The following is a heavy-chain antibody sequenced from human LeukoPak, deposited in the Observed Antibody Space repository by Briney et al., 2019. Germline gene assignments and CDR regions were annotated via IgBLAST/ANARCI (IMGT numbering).Heavy chain of an antibody. CDR3: AKDLRAYYYGSGSFDY. J-gene: IGHJ4*02. CDR2: ISYDGSNK. CDR1: GFTFSSYG. V-gene: IGHV3-30*18. D-gene: IGHD3-10*01. Sequence: GRSLRLSCAASGFTFSSYGMHWVRQAPGKGLEWVAAISYDGSNKYYADSVKGRFTISRDNSKNTLYLQMNSLRAEDTAVYYCAKDLRAYYYGSGSFDYWGQGTLVTVSS.